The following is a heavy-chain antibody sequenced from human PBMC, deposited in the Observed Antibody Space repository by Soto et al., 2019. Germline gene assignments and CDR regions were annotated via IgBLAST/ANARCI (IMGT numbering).Heavy chain of an antibody. CDR3: ARVAVGYYYMDV. CDR2: INSDGTRT. Sequence: EVQLVESGGGLVQPGGSLRLSCAASGFTFSNYWMHWVRQATGNGLVWVSRINSDGTRTNYADSVKGRFTISRDNAENTLYLQMNSLTAEDTAVYYCARVAVGYYYMDVWGKGTTVTVSS. V-gene: IGHV3-74*01. J-gene: IGHJ6*03. CDR1: GFTFSNYW.